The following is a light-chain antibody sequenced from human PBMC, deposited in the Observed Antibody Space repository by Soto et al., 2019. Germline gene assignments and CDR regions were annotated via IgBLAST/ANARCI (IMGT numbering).Light chain of an antibody. Sequence: AIRMTQSPSSLSASTGDRVTITCRASQGISSYLAWYQQKPGKAPKLLIYAASTLQRGVPSRFSGSGSGTDFTLTISCLQSEDFATYYCQQYYSYLLTFGGGTKVEIK. CDR3: QQYYSYLLT. CDR1: QGISSY. CDR2: AAS. J-gene: IGKJ4*01. V-gene: IGKV1-8*01.